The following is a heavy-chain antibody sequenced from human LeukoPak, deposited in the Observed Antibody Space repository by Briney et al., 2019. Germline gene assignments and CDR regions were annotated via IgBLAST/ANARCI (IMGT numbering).Heavy chain of an antibody. Sequence: PGGSLRLSCAASGFTFSNAWMSRVRQAPGKGLEWVGRIKSKTDGGTTDYAAPVKGRFTISRDDSKSTLYLQMNSLRAEDTAVYYCARDCSGSHLQLCGMDVWGQGTTVTVSS. J-gene: IGHJ6*02. CDR3: ARDCSGSHLQLCGMDV. D-gene: IGHD1-26*01. CDR2: IKSKTDGGTT. CDR1: GFTFSNAW. V-gene: IGHV3-15*01.